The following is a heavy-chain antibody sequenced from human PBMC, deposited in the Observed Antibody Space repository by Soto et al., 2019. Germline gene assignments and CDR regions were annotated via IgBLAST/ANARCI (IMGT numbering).Heavy chain of an antibody. CDR2: IYYSGST. D-gene: IGHD4-17*01. CDR1: GGSISSSSFH. V-gene: IGHV4-39*07. J-gene: IGHJ5*02. Sequence: SETLSLTCTVSGGSISSSSFHWGWIRQPPGKGLEWIGSIYYSGSTYYSPSLKSRVTISVDTSKNQFSLKLSSVTAADTAVYYCARETYGDYVGYFDPWGQGNLVTVS. CDR3: ARETYGDYVGYFDP.